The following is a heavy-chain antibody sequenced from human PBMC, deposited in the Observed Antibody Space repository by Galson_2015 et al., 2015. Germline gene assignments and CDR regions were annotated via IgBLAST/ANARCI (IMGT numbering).Heavy chain of an antibody. CDR2: IKGDGSEK. CDR1: GFTFSNYW. Sequence: SLRLSCAASGFTFSNYWMHWVRHAPEKGLEWVANIKGDGSEKYYVGSVKGRFTISRDDAENSLSLQMNSLRAEDTAVYYCGSRLRGGSWSHWGQGALVTVSS. V-gene: IGHV3-7*03. CDR3: GSRLRGGSWSH. J-gene: IGHJ4*02. D-gene: IGHD6-13*01.